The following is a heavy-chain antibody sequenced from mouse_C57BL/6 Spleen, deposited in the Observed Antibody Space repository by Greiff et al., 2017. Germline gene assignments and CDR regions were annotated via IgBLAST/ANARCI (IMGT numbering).Heavy chain of an antibody. Sequence: QVQLQQSGAELARPGASVKLSCKASGYTFTSYGISWVKQRTGQGLEWIGEIYPRSGNTYYNEKFKGKATLTADKSSSTAYMELRSLTSEDSAVSFCARNWGEEAWFAYWGQGTLVTVSA. J-gene: IGHJ3*01. V-gene: IGHV1-81*01. CDR1: GYTFTSYG. CDR2: IYPRSGNT. D-gene: IGHD4-1*01. CDR3: ARNWGEEAWFAY.